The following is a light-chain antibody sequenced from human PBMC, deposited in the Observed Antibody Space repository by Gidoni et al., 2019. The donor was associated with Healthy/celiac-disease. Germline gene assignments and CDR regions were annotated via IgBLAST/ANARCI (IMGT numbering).Light chain of an antibody. J-gene: IGKJ3*01. Sequence: DPVSITCRASQGISSYLAWYQQKPGKAPKLLIYAASTLQSGVPSRFSGSGSGTEFTLTISSLQPEDFATYYCQQLNSYPPFTFXPXTKVDIK. V-gene: IGKV1-9*01. CDR3: QQLNSYPPFT. CDR1: QGISSY. CDR2: AAS.